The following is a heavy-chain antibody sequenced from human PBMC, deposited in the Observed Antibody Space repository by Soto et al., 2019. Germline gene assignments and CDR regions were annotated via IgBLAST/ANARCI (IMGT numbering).Heavy chain of an antibody. CDR3: ARVLRYFDWLLSH. J-gene: IGHJ4*02. D-gene: IGHD3-9*01. CDR2: INHSGST. CDR1: GGSFSGYY. Sequence: SESVSITGAVYGGSFSGYYWSWIRQPPGKGLEWIGEINHSGSTNYNPSLKSRVTISVDTSKNQFSLKLSSVTAADTAVYYCARVLRYFDWLLSHWGQGTVVTVSS. V-gene: IGHV4-34*01.